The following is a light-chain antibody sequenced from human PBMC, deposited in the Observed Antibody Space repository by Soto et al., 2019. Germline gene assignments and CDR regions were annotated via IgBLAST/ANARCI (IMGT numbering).Light chain of an antibody. CDR3: QHYTNWPLT. V-gene: IGKV3-15*01. CDR2: GAS. J-gene: IGKJ4*01. Sequence: EIVMTQSPATLSVSPGERATLSCRASQSVSNNLGWYQQKPGQAPRLLIYGASTRATGIPARFSGSGSGTEFTLTISSLQSEDFAVYYCQHYTNWPLTFGGGTKVEIK. CDR1: QSVSNN.